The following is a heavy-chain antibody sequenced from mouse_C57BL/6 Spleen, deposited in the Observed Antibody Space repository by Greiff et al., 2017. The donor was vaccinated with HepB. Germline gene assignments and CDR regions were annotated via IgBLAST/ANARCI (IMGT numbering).Heavy chain of an antibody. CDR1: GFTFSSYA. CDR2: ISDGGSYT. CDR3: ARDPPGY. Sequence: EVQLVESGGGLVKPGGSLKLSCAASGFTFSSYAMSWVRQTPEKRLEWVATISDGGSYTYYPDNVKGRFTISRDNAKNNLYLQMSHLKSEDTAMYYCARDPPGYWGQGTTLTVSS. J-gene: IGHJ2*01. V-gene: IGHV5-4*01.